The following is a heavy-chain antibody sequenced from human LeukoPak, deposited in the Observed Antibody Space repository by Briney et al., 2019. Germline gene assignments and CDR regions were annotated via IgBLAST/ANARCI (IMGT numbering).Heavy chain of an antibody. CDR2: IIPIVSIA. J-gene: IGHJ4*02. CDR1: GGTFSSYA. D-gene: IGHD6-13*01. Sequence: GLSVKVSCRASGGTFSSYAISWVRQAPRQGREWRGKIIPIVSIADYAQKFQGRVTITADKSTSTAYMELSSLRSEDTAVYYCARGKQQLALLDYWGQGTLVTVSS. V-gene: IGHV1-69*04. CDR3: ARGKQQLALLDY.